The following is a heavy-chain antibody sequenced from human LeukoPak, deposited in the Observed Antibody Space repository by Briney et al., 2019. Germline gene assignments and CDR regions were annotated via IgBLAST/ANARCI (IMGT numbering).Heavy chain of an antibody. CDR1: GGSFSGYY. D-gene: IGHD3-10*01. J-gene: IGHJ4*02. Sequence: PSETLSLTCAVYGGSFSGYYWSWIRQPPGKGLEWIGEINHSGSTNYNPSLKSRVTISVDTSKNQFSLKLSSVTAADTAVYYCARLDRGYYGSGRPGIDYWGQGTLVTVSS. V-gene: IGHV4-34*01. CDR2: INHSGST. CDR3: ARLDRGYYGSGRPGIDY.